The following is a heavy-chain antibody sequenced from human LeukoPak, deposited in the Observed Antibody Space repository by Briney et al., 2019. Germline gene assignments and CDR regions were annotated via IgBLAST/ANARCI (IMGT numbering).Heavy chain of an antibody. CDR1: GFTFSSYG. CDR3: ARTLGVYDYGDLIDY. V-gene: IGHV3-33*01. CDR2: IWDDGSNK. Sequence: GVSLRLSCAASGFTFSSYGMHWVRQARGKGLEGVAVIWDDGSNKYYADSVKGRFTISRDNSKNTLYLQMNSMRAEDTAVYYCARTLGVYDYGDLIDYWGQGTLVTVSS. J-gene: IGHJ4*02. D-gene: IGHD4-17*01.